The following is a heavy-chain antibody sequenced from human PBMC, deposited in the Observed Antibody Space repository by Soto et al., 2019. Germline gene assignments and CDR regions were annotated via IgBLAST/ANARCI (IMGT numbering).Heavy chain of an antibody. CDR3: ASLIESDSSGYYQS. D-gene: IGHD3-22*01. Sequence: SETLSLTCAVSGGSISSSNWWSWVRQPPGKGLEWIGEIYHSGSTNYNPSLKSRVTISVDKSKNQFSLKLSSVTAADTAVYYCASLIESDSSGYYQSGGQETLVTVP. CDR2: IYHSGST. V-gene: IGHV4-4*02. CDR1: GGSISSSNW. J-gene: IGHJ4*02.